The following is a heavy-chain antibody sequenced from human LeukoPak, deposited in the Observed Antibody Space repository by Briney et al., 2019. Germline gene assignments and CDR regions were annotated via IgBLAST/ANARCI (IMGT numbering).Heavy chain of an antibody. CDR3: ARDEYSSSSESDY. J-gene: IGHJ4*02. Sequence: SETLSLTCTVSGGSISSYYWSWIRQPPGKGLEWIGSIYYSGSTYYNPSLKSRVTISVDTSKNQFSLKLSSVTAADTAVYYCARDEYSSSSESDYWGQGTLVTVSS. D-gene: IGHD6-6*01. CDR1: GGSISSYY. CDR2: IYYSGST. V-gene: IGHV4-59*12.